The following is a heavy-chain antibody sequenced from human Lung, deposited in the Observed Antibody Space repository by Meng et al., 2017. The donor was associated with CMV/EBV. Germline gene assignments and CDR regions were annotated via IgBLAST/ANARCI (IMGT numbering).Heavy chain of an antibody. Sequence: VQVQGPGQELVKPSCVLSPTCTVSGDSISSDIWWSCMHRPRGKGLGWIGEGYHRGDTNYHPSLESRVDISVDKYKNQFYLCVFSVTAADTAVYYCGRDQGRELINHWGQGTLVTVSS. CDR2: GYHRGDT. CDR3: GRDQGRELINH. CDR1: GDSISSDIW. J-gene: IGHJ4*02. D-gene: IGHD1-7*01. V-gene: IGHV4-4*02.